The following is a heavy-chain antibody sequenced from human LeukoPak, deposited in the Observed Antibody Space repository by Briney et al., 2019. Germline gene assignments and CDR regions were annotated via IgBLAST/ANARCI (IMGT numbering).Heavy chain of an antibody. V-gene: IGHV1-2*02. CDR1: GYTFTGYY. CDR3: ARVATVTTGYYYYYMDV. J-gene: IGHJ6*03. CDR2: INPNSGGT. D-gene: IGHD4-17*01. Sequence: ASVKVSCKASGYTFTGYYMHWVRQAPGQGLEWMGWINPNSGGTNYAQKFQGRVTMTRNTSISTAYMELSSLRSEDTAVYYCARVATVTTGYYYYYMDVWGKGTTVTISS.